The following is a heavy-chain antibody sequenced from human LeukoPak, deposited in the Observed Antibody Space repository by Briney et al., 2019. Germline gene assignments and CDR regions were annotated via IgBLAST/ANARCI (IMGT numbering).Heavy chain of an antibody. CDR1: GYTFTGNY. CDR2: INPNSGGT. V-gene: IGHV1-2*02. Sequence: ASVKDSCKASGYTFTGNYMHWVRPAPGPGLEWMGWINPNSGGTNYAQKFQGRVTMTRDTSISTAYMEVSRLRSDDTAVYYWARVYGFSSSSCYVWDDYWGQGTLVTVSS. J-gene: IGHJ4*02. D-gene: IGHD6-13*01. CDR3: ARVYGFSSSSCYVWDDY.